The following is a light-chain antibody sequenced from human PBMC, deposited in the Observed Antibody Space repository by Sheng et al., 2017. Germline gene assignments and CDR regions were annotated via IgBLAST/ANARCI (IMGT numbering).Light chain of an antibody. CDR3: MQALQRLT. Sequence: DIVMTQSPLSLPVTPGEPASISCRSSQSLLHSNGYNYLDWYLQKPGQSPQLLIYLGSNRASGVPDRFSGSGSGTDFTLKISRVEAEDVGVYYCMQALQRLTFGPWDQSGYQT. CDR2: LGS. J-gene: IGKJ3*01. V-gene: IGKV2-28*01. CDR1: QSLLHSNGYNY.